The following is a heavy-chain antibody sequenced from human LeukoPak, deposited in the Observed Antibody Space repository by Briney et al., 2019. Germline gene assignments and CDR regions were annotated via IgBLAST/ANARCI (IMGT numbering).Heavy chain of an antibody. D-gene: IGHD1-26*01. Sequence: VASVKVSCKASGGTFSSYAISWVRQAPGQGLEWMGRIIPILGIANYAQKFQGRVTITADKSTSTAYMELGSLRSEDTAVYYCARGTIVGATRIFDYWGQGTLVTVSS. CDR3: ARGTIVGATRIFDY. J-gene: IGHJ4*02. CDR1: GGTFSSYA. CDR2: IIPILGIA. V-gene: IGHV1-69*04.